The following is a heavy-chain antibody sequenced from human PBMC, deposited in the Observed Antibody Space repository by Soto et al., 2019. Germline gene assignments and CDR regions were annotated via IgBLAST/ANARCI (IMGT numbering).Heavy chain of an antibody. D-gene: IGHD1-26*01. CDR3: ARGTQWDLQNYDYGMDV. Sequence: QVQLVESGGGVVQPGRSVRLSCAASGFTFSSYGMHWVRQAPGKGLEWVAVIWYDGSNKYYADSVKGRFTISRDNFKNTVYLQMNSLRAEDTAVYYCARGTQWDLQNYDYGMDVWCQGTTVTVSS. CDR2: IWYDGSNK. V-gene: IGHV3-33*01. CDR1: GFTFSSYG. J-gene: IGHJ6*02.